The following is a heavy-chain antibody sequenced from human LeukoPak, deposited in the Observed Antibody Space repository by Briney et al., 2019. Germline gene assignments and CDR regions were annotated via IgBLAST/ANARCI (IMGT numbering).Heavy chain of an antibody. Sequence: GASVKVSCKASGYTSTDYYVHCVRQAPGQGLEWLGCIDPDSGGTKYAQNFQGRVTMTRDTSITTAYMELSRLTSDDTAVYYCAREYYDSSGIKYAFGIWGQGTVVTVSS. CDR2: IDPDSGGT. D-gene: IGHD3-22*01. CDR1: GYTSTDYY. V-gene: IGHV1-2*02. J-gene: IGHJ3*02. CDR3: AREYYDSSGIKYAFGI.